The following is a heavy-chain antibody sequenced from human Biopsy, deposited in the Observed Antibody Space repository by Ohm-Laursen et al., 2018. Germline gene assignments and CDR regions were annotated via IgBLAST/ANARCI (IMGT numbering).Heavy chain of an antibody. Sequence: SLRLSCAASGFTFNNYGMQWVRQAPGKGLEWVAFIFYDGSNTYYADSVKGRFTISRDNSRDTLYLQMSSLRAADTAVYYCAKDRYNYTPIGGFSMDVWGQGTTVTVSS. CDR1: GFTFNNYG. V-gene: IGHV3-30*18. CDR2: IFYDGSNT. J-gene: IGHJ6*02. CDR3: AKDRYNYTPIGGFSMDV. D-gene: IGHD5-18*01.